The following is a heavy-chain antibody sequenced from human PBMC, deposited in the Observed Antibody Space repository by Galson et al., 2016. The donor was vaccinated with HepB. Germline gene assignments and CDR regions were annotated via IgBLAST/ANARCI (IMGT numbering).Heavy chain of an antibody. CDR3: ARSVAVRFYSGYDWSPVDN. Sequence: SLRLSCAASGFTFGDYDMHWVRQTRGKGLEWVSSIGVTGDTHYPGSVKGRFTVSREDAKSFFYLQMNGLRVGDTAGYYCARSVAVRFYSGYDWSPVDNWGQGTLVTVSS. D-gene: IGHD5-12*01. J-gene: IGHJ4*02. CDR1: GFTFGDYD. V-gene: IGHV3-13*01. CDR2: IGVTGDT.